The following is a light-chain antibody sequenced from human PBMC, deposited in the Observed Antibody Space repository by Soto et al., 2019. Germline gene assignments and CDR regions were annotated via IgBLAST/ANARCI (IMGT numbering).Light chain of an antibody. Sequence: QSALTQPASVSGSLGQSITISCTGTSGDVGAYNFVSWFQHYPGKAPKIILYDVISRPSGVSNRCSGSKSGNTATLTISGLQAEDEANYYCSSFTTTDILVLGGGTKLTVL. CDR2: DVI. J-gene: IGLJ3*02. CDR1: SGDVGAYNF. V-gene: IGLV2-14*03. CDR3: SSFTTTDILV.